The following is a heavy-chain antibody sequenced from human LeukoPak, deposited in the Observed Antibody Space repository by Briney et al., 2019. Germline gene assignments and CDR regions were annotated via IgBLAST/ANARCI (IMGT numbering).Heavy chain of an antibody. Sequence: GGSLRLSCAASGFTFSSYSMNWVRQAPGKGLEWVSAISGSGGSTYYADSVKGRFTISRDNSKNTLYLQMNSLRAEDTAVYYCAKDIRVVVPAAILDYWGQGTLVTVSS. J-gene: IGHJ4*02. V-gene: IGHV3-23*01. CDR1: GFTFSSYS. CDR3: AKDIRVVVPAAILDY. D-gene: IGHD2-2*01. CDR2: ISGSGGST.